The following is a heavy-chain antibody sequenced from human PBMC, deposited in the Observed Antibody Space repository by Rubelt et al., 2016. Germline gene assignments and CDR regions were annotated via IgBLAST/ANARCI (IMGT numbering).Heavy chain of an antibody. J-gene: IGHJ4*02. CDR2: INHSGST. CDR1: GGSFSGYY. CDR3: AGLDVVVVAATVEDY. Sequence: QVQLQQWGAGLLKPSETLSLTCAVYGGSFSGYYWSWIRQPPGKGLEWIEEINHSGSTNYNPSLKSRVTISVDTSKNQFSLKLSAVTAADTAVYYCAGLDVVVVAATVEDYWGQGTLVTVSS. D-gene: IGHD2-15*01. V-gene: IGHV4-34*01.